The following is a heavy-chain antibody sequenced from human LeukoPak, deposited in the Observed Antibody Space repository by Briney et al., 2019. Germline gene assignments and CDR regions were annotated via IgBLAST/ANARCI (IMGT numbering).Heavy chain of an antibody. Sequence: SQTLSLTCAISGDSVSSNIAASNWIRQSPSRGLEWLGRTKFRFKWYNDYAVSVKSPITISPDTSKNQFYLQLKSVTPEETAVYYCARSRKLEVSGTYYFDYWGQGTLVTVSS. CDR3: ARSRKLEVSGTYYFDY. J-gene: IGHJ4*02. V-gene: IGHV6-1*01. D-gene: IGHD3-10*01. CDR1: GDSVSSNIAA. CDR2: TKFRFKWYN.